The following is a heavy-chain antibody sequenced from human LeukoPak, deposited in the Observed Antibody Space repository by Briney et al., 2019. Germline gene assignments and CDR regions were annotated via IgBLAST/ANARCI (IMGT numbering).Heavy chain of an antibody. CDR3: ATIPRRYASFPPIEY. CDR1: GYSISSGYY. D-gene: IGHD5-12*01. V-gene: IGHV4-38-2*02. Sequence: SETLSLTCTVSGYSISSGYYWGWIRQPPGKGLEWIGSIYHSGSTYYNPSLKSRVTISVDTSKNQFSLKLSSVTAADTAVYYCATIPRRYASFPPIEYWGQGTLVTVPS. CDR2: IYHSGST. J-gene: IGHJ4*02.